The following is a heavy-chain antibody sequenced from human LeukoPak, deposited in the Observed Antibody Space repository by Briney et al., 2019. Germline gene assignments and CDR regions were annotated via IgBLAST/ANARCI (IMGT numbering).Heavy chain of an antibody. CDR2: IPNDRRNN. CDR1: GFTFSSYG. J-gene: IGHJ4*02. CDR3: ARDLNPRVMVRGGLDY. D-gene: IGHD3-10*01. V-gene: IGHV3-30*03. Sequence: QAGGSLRLSCAASGFTFSSYGMHWVRQAPGKGLEWVAVIPNDRRNNYYADSVKGRFTISRDNSKNTLYLQMNSLRAEDTAVYYCARDLNPRVMVRGGLDYWGQGTLVTGSS.